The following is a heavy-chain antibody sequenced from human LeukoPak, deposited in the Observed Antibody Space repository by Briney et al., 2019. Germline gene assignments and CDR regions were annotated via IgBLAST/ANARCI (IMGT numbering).Heavy chain of an antibody. V-gene: IGHV4-59*12. CDR3: ARGYCSGGSCYFRTYYFDY. D-gene: IGHD2-15*01. CDR1: GGSISSYY. CDR2: IYYSGST. Sequence: SETLSLTCTVAGGSISSYYWSWIRQPPGKGLEWIGYIYYSGSTNYNPSLKSRVTISVDTSKNQFSLKLSSVTAADTAVYYCARGYCSGGSCYFRTYYFDYWGQGTLVTVSS. J-gene: IGHJ4*02.